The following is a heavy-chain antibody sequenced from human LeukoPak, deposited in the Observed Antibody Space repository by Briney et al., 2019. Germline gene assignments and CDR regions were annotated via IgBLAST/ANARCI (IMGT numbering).Heavy chain of an antibody. CDR1: GGSISSYY. J-gene: IGHJ3*02. CDR2: IYYSGST. D-gene: IGHD3-10*01. V-gene: IGHV4-59*08. CDR3: ARRHILSDAFDI. Sequence: SETLSLTCTVSGGSISSYYWSSIRQPPGKGLEWIGYIYYSGSTNYNPSLKSRVTISVDTSKNQFSLKLSSVTAADTAVYYCARRHILSDAFDIWGQGTMVTVSS.